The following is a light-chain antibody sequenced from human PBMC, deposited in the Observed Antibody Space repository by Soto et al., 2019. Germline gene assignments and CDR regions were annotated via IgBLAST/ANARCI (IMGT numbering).Light chain of an antibody. Sequence: VMTQSPDTLSLSPGESASLSCRASQSVRTYLPWFQKKPGQAPRLLIYGASARAPGVSARFSGRGSGTEFTLTISNLQSEDFAIYYCQQYDNWPPVTFGPGTMVDLK. CDR3: QQYDNWPPVT. CDR2: GAS. CDR1: QSVRTY. V-gene: IGKV3-15*01. J-gene: IGKJ1*01.